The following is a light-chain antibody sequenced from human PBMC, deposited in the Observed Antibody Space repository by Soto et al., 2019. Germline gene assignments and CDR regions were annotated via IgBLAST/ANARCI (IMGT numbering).Light chain of an antibody. CDR3: QKYSSAPPFT. Sequence: DIQMTQSPSSLSASVGDRVTITCRASQGISKYLAWYQQKPGKVPKLLIYAASTLQSGVPSRFSGSGSGTDFTLTISSLQPEDVATYYCQKYSSAPPFTFGPGTKVDIK. V-gene: IGKV1-27*01. J-gene: IGKJ3*01. CDR1: QGISKY. CDR2: AAS.